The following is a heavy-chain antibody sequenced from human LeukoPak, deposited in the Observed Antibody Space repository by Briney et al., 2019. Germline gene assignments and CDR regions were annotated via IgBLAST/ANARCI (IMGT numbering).Heavy chain of an antibody. CDR3: ARGRYYGSVHNNWFDP. Sequence: GGSLRLSCAASGFTFSSYDMHWVRQATGKGLEWVSAIGTAGDTYYPGSVKGRFTISRENAKNSLYLQMNSLRAGDTAVYYCARGRYYGSVHNNWFDPWGQGTLVTVSS. CDR1: GFTFSSYD. J-gene: IGHJ5*02. D-gene: IGHD3-10*01. V-gene: IGHV3-13*01. CDR2: IGTAGDT.